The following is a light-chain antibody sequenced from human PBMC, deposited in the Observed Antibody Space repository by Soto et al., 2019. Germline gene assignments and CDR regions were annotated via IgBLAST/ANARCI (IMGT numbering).Light chain of an antibody. J-gene: IGLJ3*02. Sequence: QSVLTQPPSVSAAPGQKVTISCSGNNSNIGNNYVSWYQQLPGTAPKFLIYDNNKRPSGIPDRFSGSKSGTSATLGITGLQTGDEVDYYCGTWDSSLSAGVFGGGTKLTVL. CDR3: GTWDSSLSAGV. CDR2: DNN. V-gene: IGLV1-51*01. CDR1: NSNIGNNY.